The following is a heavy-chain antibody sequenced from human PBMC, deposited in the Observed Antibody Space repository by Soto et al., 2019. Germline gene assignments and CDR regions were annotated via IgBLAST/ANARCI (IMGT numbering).Heavy chain of an antibody. Sequence: SVKLYCKAAGYTFSRYSISWVRQAPGQGLEWMGGIIPICGTAYYAQKFQGRVTITADKSTSTAYMELSSLSSEDTAVYYCARGGRLPASRHYYYYYGLDVCGQGTTGTVYS. D-gene: IGHD1-26*01. J-gene: IGHJ6*02. CDR1: GYTFSRYS. CDR2: IIPICGTA. V-gene: IGHV1-69*06. CDR3: ARGGRLPASRHYYYYYGLDV.